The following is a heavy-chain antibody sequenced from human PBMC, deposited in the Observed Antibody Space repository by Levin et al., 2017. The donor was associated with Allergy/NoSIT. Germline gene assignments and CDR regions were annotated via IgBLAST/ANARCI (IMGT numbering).Heavy chain of an antibody. Sequence: SETLSLTCTVSGGSISSYYWSWIRQPPGKGLEWIGCMYYSGNTKYNPSLKSRVTISLDTSKNQFSLKLSSVTAADTAVYYWARDRVILGDTNYDYGMDGWGQGTTVTVSS. CDR3: ARDRVILGDTNYDYGMDG. J-gene: IGHJ6*02. D-gene: IGHD1-26*01. V-gene: IGHV4-59*01. CDR1: GGSISSYY. CDR2: MYYSGNT.